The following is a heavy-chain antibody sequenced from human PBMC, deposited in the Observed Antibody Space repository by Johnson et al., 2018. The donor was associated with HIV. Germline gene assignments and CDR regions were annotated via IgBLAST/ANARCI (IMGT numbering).Heavy chain of an antibody. CDR1: GFTVSSNY. CDR3: ARELIVGTTRTGAFDI. V-gene: IGHV3-66*02. Sequence: VQLVESGGGLVQPGGSLRLSCAASGFTVSSNYMSWVRQAPGKGLEWVSVIYSGGKTYYGDSVRGRFTISRDNSKNTVSLQMNSLRAEDTAVYFCARELIVGTTRTGAFDIWGQGTKVTVSS. J-gene: IGHJ3*02. D-gene: IGHD1-26*01. CDR2: IYSGGKT.